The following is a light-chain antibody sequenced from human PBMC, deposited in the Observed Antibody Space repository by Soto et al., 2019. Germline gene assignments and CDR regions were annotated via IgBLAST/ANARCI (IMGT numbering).Light chain of an antibody. CDR2: DAS. CDR3: QQRSNWPPIT. CDR1: QSVSSY. V-gene: IGKV3-11*01. J-gene: IGKJ5*01. Sequence: EIGLKQSPATLSLSTGERATLSCRASQSVSSYLAWYQQKPGQAPRLLIYDASNRATGIPARFSGSGSGTDFTLTISSLVPEDFAVYYCQQRSNWPPITFGQGTRLEIK.